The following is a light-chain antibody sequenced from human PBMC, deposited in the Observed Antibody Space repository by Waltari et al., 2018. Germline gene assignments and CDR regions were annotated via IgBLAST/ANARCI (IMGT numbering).Light chain of an antibody. V-gene: IGKV3-20*01. CDR1: QSVDSNY. CDR3: QQDGTAPWT. Sequence: EIVLTQSPGTLSCSPGERATLSCRASQSVDSNYLAWHQQKPAQAPRLLIYGAANRPTGIPDRFSGGGSVTDFTLTIDSLEPEDLAVYYCQQDGTAPWTFGQGTKVEIK. CDR2: GAA. J-gene: IGKJ1*01.